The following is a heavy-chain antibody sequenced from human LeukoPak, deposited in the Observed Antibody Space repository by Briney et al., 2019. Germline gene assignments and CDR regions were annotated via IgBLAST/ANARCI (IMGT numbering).Heavy chain of an antibody. CDR3: ARESIGDCYFDY. V-gene: IGHV4-30-2*01. Sequence: PSQTLSLTCAVSGGSISSGGYSWSWIRQPPGKGLEWIGDIYDSGSTYYNPSLKSRVTISVDRSKNQFSLNLSSVTAADTAVYYCARESIGDCYFDYWGQGTLVTVAS. CDR2: IYDSGST. CDR1: GGSISSGGYS. J-gene: IGHJ4*02. D-gene: IGHD3-10*01.